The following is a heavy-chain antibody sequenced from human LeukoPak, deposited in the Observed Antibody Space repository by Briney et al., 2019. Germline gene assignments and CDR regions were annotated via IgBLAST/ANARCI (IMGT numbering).Heavy chain of an antibody. J-gene: IGHJ4*02. D-gene: IGHD5-12*01. Sequence: ASVKVSCKASGGTFSSYAISWVRQAPGQGLEWMGGIIPISGTANYAQKFQGRVTITADESTSTAYMELSSLRSEDTAVYYCAREKYSGYDSLCFDYWGQGTLVTVSS. CDR3: AREKYSGYDSLCFDY. V-gene: IGHV1-69*13. CDR1: GGTFSSYA. CDR2: IIPISGTA.